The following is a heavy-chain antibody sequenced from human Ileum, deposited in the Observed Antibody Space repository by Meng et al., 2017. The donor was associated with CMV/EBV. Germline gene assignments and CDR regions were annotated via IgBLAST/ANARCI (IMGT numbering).Heavy chain of an antibody. D-gene: IGHD4/OR15-4a*01. CDR2: INNDGSST. V-gene: IGHV3-74*01. Sequence: GESLKISCAASGFTFSSYWMHWVRQAPGEGLVWVSRINNDGSSTAYADSVKGRFTISRDNAKNTLYLQMNSLRVEDTALYYCARDGAGGSFDYWGRGKLV. CDR3: ARDGAGGSFDY. J-gene: IGHJ4*01. CDR1: GFTFSSYW.